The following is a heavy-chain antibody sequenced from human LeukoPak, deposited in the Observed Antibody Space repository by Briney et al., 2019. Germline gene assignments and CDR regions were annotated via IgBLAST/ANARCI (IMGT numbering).Heavy chain of an antibody. CDR3: ARGKTTVLWGYYHCYMDV. Sequence: SVKVSCKASGGTFSSYAISWVRQAPGQGLEWMGGIIPIFGTANYAQKFQGRVTITTDESTSPAYMELSSLRSEDTAVYYCARGKTTVLWGYYHCYMDVWGKGTTVTVSS. CDR1: GGTFSSYA. V-gene: IGHV1-69*05. CDR2: IIPIFGTA. J-gene: IGHJ6*03. D-gene: IGHD4-17*01.